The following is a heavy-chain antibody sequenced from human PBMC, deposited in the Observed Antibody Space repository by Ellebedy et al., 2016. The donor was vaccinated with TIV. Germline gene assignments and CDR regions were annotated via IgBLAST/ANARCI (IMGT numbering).Heavy chain of an antibody. Sequence: GESLKISCAASGFSFRSYWMTWVRQAPGKGLQWVANIYQDGSVQYYVDSVKGRFTISRDNADNSLFLQMNSLRAEDTAVYYCARRGSYGDYAVQINSWFDTWGRGTLVAVSS. CDR1: GFSFRSYW. CDR3: ARRGSYGDYAVQINSWFDT. CDR2: IYQDGSVQ. D-gene: IGHD4-17*01. J-gene: IGHJ5*02. V-gene: IGHV3-7*01.